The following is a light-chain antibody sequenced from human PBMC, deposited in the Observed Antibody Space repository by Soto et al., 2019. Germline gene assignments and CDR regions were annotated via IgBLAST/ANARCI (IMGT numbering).Light chain of an antibody. CDR1: SANIGSNT. J-gene: IGLJ1*01. CDR3: AAWDDSLIGLV. V-gene: IGLV1-44*01. Sequence: QAVVTQPPSASGTPGQRVTISCSGSSANIGSNTVNWYQQLPGTAPKLLIYSNDQRPSGVPDRFSGSKSGTSAYLAISGLQSEDEADYSCAAWDDSLIGLVFGTGTKLTVL. CDR2: SND.